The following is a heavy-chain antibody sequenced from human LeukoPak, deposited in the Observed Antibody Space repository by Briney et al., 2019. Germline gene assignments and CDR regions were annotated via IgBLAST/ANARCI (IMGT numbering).Heavy chain of an antibody. CDR1: GFTFRNYA. Sequence: GGSLRLSCAASGFTFRNYAMSWVRQAPGKGLEWVSVISGGGGGAYYADSLKGRFTISRDNTKNSLYLQMNSLRAEDTAVYYCARGAVSYSSGWYANWYLDLWGRGTLVTVSS. CDR2: ISGGGGGA. V-gene: IGHV3-23*01. D-gene: IGHD6-19*01. J-gene: IGHJ2*01. CDR3: ARGAVSYSSGWYANWYLDL.